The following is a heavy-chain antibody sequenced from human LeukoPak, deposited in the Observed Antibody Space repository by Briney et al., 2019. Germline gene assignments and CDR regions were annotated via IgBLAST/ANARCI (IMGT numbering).Heavy chain of an antibody. CDR2: IYSGGST. CDR1: GFTVSSNY. CDR3: AKLRLYYDSSRDY. Sequence: GGSLRLSCAASGFTVSSNYMSWVRQAPGKGLEGVSVIYSGGSTYYTDSVKGRFTISRDNSKNTLYLQMNSLRAEDTAVYYCAKLRLYYDSSRDYWGQGTLVTVSS. J-gene: IGHJ4*02. D-gene: IGHD3-22*01. V-gene: IGHV3-53*01.